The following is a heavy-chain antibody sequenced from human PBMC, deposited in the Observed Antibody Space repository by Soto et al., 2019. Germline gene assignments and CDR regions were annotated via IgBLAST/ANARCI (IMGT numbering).Heavy chain of an antibody. V-gene: IGHV1-18*01. CDR2: ISAYNGNT. J-gene: IGHJ5*02. CDR3: ARAHYYGSGSSNWFDP. Sequence: ASVKVSCKASGYTFTSYGISWVRQAPGQGLERMGWISAYNGNTNYAQKLQGRVTMTTDTSTSTAYMELRSLRSDDTAVYYCARAHYYGSGSSNWFDPWGQGTLVTVSS. CDR1: GYTFTSYG. D-gene: IGHD3-10*01.